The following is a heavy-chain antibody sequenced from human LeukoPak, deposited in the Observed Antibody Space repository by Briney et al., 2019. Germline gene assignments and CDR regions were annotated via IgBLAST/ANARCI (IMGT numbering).Heavy chain of an antibody. CDR3: ARVFTDAFDI. J-gene: IGHJ3*02. D-gene: IGHD2-21*01. V-gene: IGHV4-30-2*01. CDR2: IYHSGNI. Sequence: SQTLSLTCAVAGGSISSGGYSWSWIRQPPGKGLEWIGFIYHSGNIYYNPSLRGRVTISEDRSKNQFSLNLSSVTAADTAVYYCARVFTDAFDIWGQGTMVTVSS. CDR1: GGSISSGGYS.